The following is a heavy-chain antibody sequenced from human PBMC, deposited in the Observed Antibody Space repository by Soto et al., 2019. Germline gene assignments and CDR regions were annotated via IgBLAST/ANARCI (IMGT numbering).Heavy chain of an antibody. V-gene: IGHV3-23*01. J-gene: IGHJ4*02. D-gene: IGHD3-10*01. Sequence: EVQLLESGGGLVQPGGSLRLSCAASGFTFNNYAMTWVRQAPGKGLEWVSAISGGGDTTSYADSVKRRFTVSRDGSKNTLYLQISSLRAEDTALYYCAKGRGGSGSLTPRVDFWGQGTLVTVSS. CDR2: ISGGGDTT. CDR1: GFTFNNYA. CDR3: AKGRGGSGSLTPRVDF.